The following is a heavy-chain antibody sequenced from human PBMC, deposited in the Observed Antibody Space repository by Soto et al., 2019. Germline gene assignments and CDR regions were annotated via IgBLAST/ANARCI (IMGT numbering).Heavy chain of an antibody. CDR2: ISYDGSNK. CDR3: AKDKRHLYYYDSSGSLGY. V-gene: IGHV3-30*18. J-gene: IGHJ4*02. CDR1: GFTFSSYG. D-gene: IGHD3-22*01. Sequence: QPGGSLRLSCAASGFTFSSYGMHWVRQAPGKGLEWVAVISYDGSNKYYADSVKGRFTISRDNSKNTLYLQMNSLRAEDTAVYYCAKDKRHLYYYDSSGSLGYWGQGTLVTVSS.